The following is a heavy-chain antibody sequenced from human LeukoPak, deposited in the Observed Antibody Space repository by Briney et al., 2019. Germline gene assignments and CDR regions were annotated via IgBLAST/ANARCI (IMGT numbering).Heavy chain of an antibody. J-gene: IGHJ5*02. D-gene: IGHD2-15*01. CDR1: GFTFSSYS. Sequence: PGGSLRLSCAASGFTFSSYSMNWVRQAPGKGLEWVSSISSSSSYIYYADSVKGRFTISRDNAKNSQYLQMNSLRAEDTAVYYCARDRSVNWFDPWGQGTLVTVSS. CDR3: ARDRSVNWFDP. V-gene: IGHV3-21*01. CDR2: ISSSSSYI.